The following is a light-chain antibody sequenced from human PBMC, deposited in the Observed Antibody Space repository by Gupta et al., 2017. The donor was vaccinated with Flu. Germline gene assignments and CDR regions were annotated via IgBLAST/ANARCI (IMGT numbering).Light chain of an antibody. CDR2: DDT. V-gene: IGLV3-21*02. CDR1: YIGSKS. CDR3: YYWHAGDNHTAV. J-gene: IGLJ3*02. Sequence: SSVLTQPPSVSVAPGQTARIPCGGNYIGSKSVHWYQQKPGQAPVLVVEDDTDRPSGIPERFAGFPCCNTGNPTTRXVXAGYESXEDDYYWHAGDNHTAVFGGGTKLTVL.